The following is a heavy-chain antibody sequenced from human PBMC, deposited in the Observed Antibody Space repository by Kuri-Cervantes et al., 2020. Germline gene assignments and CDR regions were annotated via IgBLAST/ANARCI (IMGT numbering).Heavy chain of an antibody. D-gene: IGHD3-9*01. CDR3: ARDRYFGAPYSPRQAMANWFDP. Sequence: ASVKVSCKASGYSFTDYHIHWVRQAPGQGLEWMGWINPKTGDTNYAQTFQGRVTMTRDTSITTAYMELSRLRSDDTAMYYCARDRYFGAPYSPRQAMANWFDPWGQGTLVTVSS. CDR2: INPKTGDT. CDR1: GYSFTDYH. J-gene: IGHJ5*02. V-gene: IGHV1-2*02.